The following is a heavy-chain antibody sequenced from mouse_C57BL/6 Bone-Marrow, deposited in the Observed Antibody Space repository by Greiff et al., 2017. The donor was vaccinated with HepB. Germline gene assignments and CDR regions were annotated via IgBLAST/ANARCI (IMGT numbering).Heavy chain of an antibody. CDR2: IDPSDSYT. CDR3: AHYYSSIYAMDY. J-gene: IGHJ4*01. V-gene: IGHV1-50*01. D-gene: IGHD1-1*01. Sequence: QVQLQQPGAELVKPGDSVKLSCKASGYTFTSYWMQWVKQRPGQGLEWIGEIDPSDSYTNYNQKFKGKATLTVDTSSSTAYMQLSSLTSEDSAVYYCAHYYSSIYAMDYWGQGTSVTVSS. CDR1: GYTFTSYW.